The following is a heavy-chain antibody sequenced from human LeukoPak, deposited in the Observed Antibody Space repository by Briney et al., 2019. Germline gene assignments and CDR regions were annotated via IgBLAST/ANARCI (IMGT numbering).Heavy chain of an antibody. D-gene: IGHD5-12*01. CDR1: GGSISSGGYS. CDR3: ARADYLDYYYGMDV. Sequence: SETLSLTCAVSGGSISSGGYSWSWIRQPPGKGLEWIGYIYHSGSTYYNPSLKSRVTISVDRSKNQFSLKLSSVTAADTAVYYCARADYLDYYYGMDVWGQGTTVTVSS. V-gene: IGHV4-30-2*01. J-gene: IGHJ6*02. CDR2: IYHSGST.